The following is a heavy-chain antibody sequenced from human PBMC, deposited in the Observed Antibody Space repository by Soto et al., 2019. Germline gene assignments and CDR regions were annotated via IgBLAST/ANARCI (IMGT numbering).Heavy chain of an antibody. D-gene: IGHD6-13*01. Sequence: QVQLVQSGAEVKKPGASVKVSCKASGYTFTSYGISWVRQAPGQGLEWMGWISAYNGNTNYAQKLQGRVTMTTVTSTSTAYMELRSLRSDDTAVYYCARSLWKQLDPDDAFDIWGQGTMVTVSS. J-gene: IGHJ3*02. CDR2: ISAYNGNT. CDR1: GYTFTSYG. V-gene: IGHV1-18*01. CDR3: ARSLWKQLDPDDAFDI.